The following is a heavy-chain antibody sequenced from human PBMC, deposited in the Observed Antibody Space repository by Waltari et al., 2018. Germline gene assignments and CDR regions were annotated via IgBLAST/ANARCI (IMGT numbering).Heavy chain of an antibody. D-gene: IGHD3-3*01. CDR3: AGSSNFGIYGLDV. CDR1: CGSISSYY. V-gene: IGHV4-4*07. Sequence: QVQLQESGPGLVKPSETLSLLCIVPCGSISSYYWNWIRQPAGKGLEWIGRIYTSGSTSYNPSLKSRVTMSVDTSKNHVSLRLRSVTAADTAVYYCAGSSNFGIYGLDVWGQGTTVIVSS. CDR2: IYTSGST. J-gene: IGHJ6*02.